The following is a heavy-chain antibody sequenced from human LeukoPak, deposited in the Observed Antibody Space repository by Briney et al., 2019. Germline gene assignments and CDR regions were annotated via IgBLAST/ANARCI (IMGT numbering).Heavy chain of an antibody. CDR1: GGSISSGDYY. J-gene: IGHJ2*01. V-gene: IGHV4-30-4*01. Sequence: PSQTLSLTCTVSGGSISSGDYYWSWIRQPPGKGLEWIGYIYYSGSTYYNPSLKSRVTISVDTSKNQFSLKLSSVTAADTAVYYCAREYYDILTGPHFDLWGRGTLVTVSS. CDR2: IYYSGST. CDR3: AREYYDILTGPHFDL. D-gene: IGHD3-9*01.